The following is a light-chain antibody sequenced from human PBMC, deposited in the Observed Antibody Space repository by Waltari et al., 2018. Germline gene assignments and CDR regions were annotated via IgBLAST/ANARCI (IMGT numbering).Light chain of an antibody. V-gene: IGLV1-47*01. Sequence: SVLTQPPPASGTPGPRVTIPCSGSRSNIGNNYLFWYQQPPGTAPKPLNYRNNQRPSGVPDRFSGSKSGTSASLAISGLRSEDEADYYCAVWDDSLSGRVFGGGTKVTVL. CDR1: RSNIGNNY. CDR3: AVWDDSLSGRV. J-gene: IGLJ3*02. CDR2: RNN.